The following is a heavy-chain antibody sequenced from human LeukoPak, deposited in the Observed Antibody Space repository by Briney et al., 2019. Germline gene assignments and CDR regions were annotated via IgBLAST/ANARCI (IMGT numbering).Heavy chain of an antibody. D-gene: IGHD4-17*01. V-gene: IGHV3-23*01. CDR3: AKATVTSLGYMDV. CDR2: IGRSGANS. J-gene: IGHJ6*03. CDR1: GFTFNKYA. Sequence: GGSLRLSCAASGFTFNKYAMSWVRQSPGKGLEWVSAIGRSGANSYYATSVKGRFSVSRDNTKNTFHLQMNSLRAEDTAIYYCAKATVTSLGYMDVWGKGTTVTISS.